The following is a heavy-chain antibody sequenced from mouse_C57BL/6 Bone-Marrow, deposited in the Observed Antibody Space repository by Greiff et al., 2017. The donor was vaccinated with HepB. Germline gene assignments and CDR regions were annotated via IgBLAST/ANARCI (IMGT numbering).Heavy chain of an antibody. J-gene: IGHJ3*01. CDR2: ISDGGSYT. Sequence: EVQLVESGGGLVKPGGSLKLSCAASGFTFSSYAMSWVRQTPEKRLEWVATISDGGSYTYYPDNVKGRFTISRDNAKNNLYLQMSHLKSEDTAMYYCAREGDDDDGENWGQGTLVTVSA. V-gene: IGHV5-4*01. D-gene: IGHD2-4*01. CDR1: GFTFSSYA. CDR3: AREGDDDDGEN.